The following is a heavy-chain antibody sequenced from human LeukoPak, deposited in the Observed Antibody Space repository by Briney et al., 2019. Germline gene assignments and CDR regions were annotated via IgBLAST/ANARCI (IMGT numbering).Heavy chain of an antibody. D-gene: IGHD3-22*01. CDR3: AKDSSGYYWDY. J-gene: IGHJ4*02. CDR2: ISWDGGST. CDR1: GFTFDDYA. Sequence: PGGSLRLSCAASGFTFDDYAMHWVRQAPGKGLEWVSLISWDGGSTYYADSVKGRFTISRDNSKHSLYLQMNSLRAEDTALYYRAKDSSGYYWDYWGQGTLVTVSS. V-gene: IGHV3-43D*03.